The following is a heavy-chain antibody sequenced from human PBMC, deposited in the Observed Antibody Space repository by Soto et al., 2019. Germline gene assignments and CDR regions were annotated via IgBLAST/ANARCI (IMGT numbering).Heavy chain of an antibody. CDR2: IIPIFGTP. J-gene: IGHJ5*02. D-gene: IGHD3-22*01. CDR3: ARPIQFYFDTSAQSAWFDP. V-gene: IGHV1-69*12. Sequence: QVQLVQCGADVKKPGSSVKVSCKASGGTFSRNSISWVRQAPGQGLEWMGGIIPIFGTPNYAQKFQGRLTITADESTSTAYMELSSLRSDDTAVYYCARPIQFYFDTSAQSAWFDPWGQGTLVTVSS. CDR1: GGTFSRNS.